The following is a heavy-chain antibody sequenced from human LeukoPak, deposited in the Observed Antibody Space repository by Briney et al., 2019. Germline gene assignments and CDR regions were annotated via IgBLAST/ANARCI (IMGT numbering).Heavy chain of an antibody. J-gene: IGHJ4*02. D-gene: IGHD3-10*01. V-gene: IGHV5-51*01. CDR2: IYPGDSDT. CDR3: ARLHRVNLYYFDY. Sequence: GESLKISCKGSGYRFTSYWIGWVRQMPGKGLEWIGIIYPGDSDTRYSPSFQGQVTISADKSISTAYLQWSSLKASDTAMYYCARLHRVNLYYFDYWGQGTLVTVSS. CDR1: GYRFTSYW.